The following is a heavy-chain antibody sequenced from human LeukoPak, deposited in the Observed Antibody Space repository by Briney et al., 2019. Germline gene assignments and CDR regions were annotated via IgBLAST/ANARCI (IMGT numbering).Heavy chain of an antibody. CDR2: ISSSSSYT. CDR1: GFTFSGYY. D-gene: IGHD3-10*01. Sequence: GGSLRLSCAASGFTFSGYYMSWIRQAPGKGLGWVSYISSSSSYTNYADSVKGRFTISRDNAENSLYLQMNSLRAEDTAVYYCATSMVRGVIRGYWYFDLWGRGTLVTVSS. V-gene: IGHV3-11*06. CDR3: ATSMVRGVIRGYWYFDL. J-gene: IGHJ2*01.